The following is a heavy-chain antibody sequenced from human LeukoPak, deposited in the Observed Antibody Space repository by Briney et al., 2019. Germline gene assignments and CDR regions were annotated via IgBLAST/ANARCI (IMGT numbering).Heavy chain of an antibody. CDR3: AKGIYSTGYYYFDY. J-gene: IGHJ4*02. Sequence: GGSLRLSCAASGFTFSKFGMHWVRQAPGKGLEWVALIWFGENDQYYGNSVKGRFTISRDNAKNSLYLQMNSLRAEDMALYYCAKGIYSTGYYYFDYWGQGTLVTVSS. V-gene: IGHV3-30*02. CDR1: GFTFSKFG. CDR2: IWFGENDQ. D-gene: IGHD3-22*01.